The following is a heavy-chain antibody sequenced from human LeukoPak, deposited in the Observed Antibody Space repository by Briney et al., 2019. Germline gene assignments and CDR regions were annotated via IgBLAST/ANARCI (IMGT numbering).Heavy chain of an antibody. J-gene: IGHJ4*02. CDR2: IYYSGST. Sequence: SETLSLTCTVSGGSISSGDYYWSWIRQPPGKGLEWIGYIYYSGSTYYNPSLKSRVTISVDTSKNQFSLKLSSVTAAGTAVYYCARFGSLREPIHDYWGQGTLVTVSS. D-gene: IGHD3-16*01. CDR3: ARFGSLREPIHDY. CDR1: GGSISSGDYY. V-gene: IGHV4-30-4*02.